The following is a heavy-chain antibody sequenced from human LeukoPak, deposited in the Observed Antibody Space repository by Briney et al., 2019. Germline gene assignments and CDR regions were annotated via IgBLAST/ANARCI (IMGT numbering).Heavy chain of an antibody. D-gene: IGHD4-17*01. Sequence: GGPLRLSCAASAFTFSSTAMNWVRQAPGKGLEWVSAISGSGDSTYYADSVKGRFTISRDNSKNTLYLQVNSLRAEDTAVYYCAKPRGDYVSYHYGIDVWGQGTTVTVSS. CDR2: ISGSGDST. CDR1: AFTFSSTA. V-gene: IGHV3-23*01. CDR3: AKPRGDYVSYHYGIDV. J-gene: IGHJ6*02.